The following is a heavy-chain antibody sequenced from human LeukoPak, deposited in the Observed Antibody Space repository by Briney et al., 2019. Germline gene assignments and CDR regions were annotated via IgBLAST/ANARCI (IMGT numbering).Heavy chain of an antibody. CDR1: GFTFSSYG. CDR3: VRETVATGSNYLAPLDI. V-gene: IGHV3-23*01. CDR2: ISGSGDSM. J-gene: IGHJ3*02. D-gene: IGHD5-24*01. Sequence: PGGSLRLSCAASGFTFSSYGMSWVRQAPGQGLEWVTGISGSGDSMYYTDSVKGRFTISREDAKNSLYLQMNNLRAGDTAVYYCVRETVATGSNYLAPLDIWGQGTMVTVSS.